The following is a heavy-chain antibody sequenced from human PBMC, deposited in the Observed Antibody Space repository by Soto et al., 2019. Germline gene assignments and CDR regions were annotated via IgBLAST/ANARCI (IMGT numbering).Heavy chain of an antibody. Sequence: GESLKISCNGSGYSFTSYWISWVRQMPGKGLEWMGRIDPSDSYTNYSPSFQGHVTISADKSISTAYLQWSSLKASDTAMYYCASPVGSFGYSSSWYGTERLYYYYYGMDVWGQGTTVTVSS. V-gene: IGHV5-10-1*01. CDR1: GYSFTSYW. D-gene: IGHD6-13*01. CDR2: IDPSDSYT. J-gene: IGHJ6*02. CDR3: ASPVGSFGYSSSWYGTERLYYYYYGMDV.